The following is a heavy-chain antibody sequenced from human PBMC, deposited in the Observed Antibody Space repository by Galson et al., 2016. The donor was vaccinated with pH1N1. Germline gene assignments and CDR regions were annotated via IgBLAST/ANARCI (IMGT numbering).Heavy chain of an antibody. V-gene: IGHV1-18*01. D-gene: IGHD1-1*01. CDR2: ISAYNGHT. CDR1: GYTFTSYG. J-gene: IGHJ4*02. CDR3: ARVRGTYCGEPGFDY. Sequence: SVKVSCKASGYTFTSYGFAWVRQARGQGLEWMGWISAYNGHTQYAQNLQGRVTMTTDTSTSTAFMELRSLRSDETAVYYCARVRGTYCGEPGFDYWGQGTLVTVSS.